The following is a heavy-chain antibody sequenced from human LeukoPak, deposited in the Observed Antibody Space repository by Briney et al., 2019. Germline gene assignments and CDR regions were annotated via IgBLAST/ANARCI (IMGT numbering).Heavy chain of an antibody. D-gene: IGHD3-10*01. J-gene: IGHJ5*02. CDR2: ITSSSTTM. CDR3: VRNMGGSGSSSSGNWFDP. Sequence: PGGSLRLSCAASGFTFSNYHMNWVRQAPGKGLEWFSYITSSSTTMFYADSVKGRFTISRDNAKSSLYLQMNSLRAEGTAVYYCVRNMGGSGSSSSGNWFDPWGQGTLVTVSS. V-gene: IGHV3-48*04. CDR1: GFTFSNYH.